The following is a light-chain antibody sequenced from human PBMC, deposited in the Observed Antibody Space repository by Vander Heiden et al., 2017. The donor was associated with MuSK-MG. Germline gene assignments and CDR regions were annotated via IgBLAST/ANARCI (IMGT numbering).Light chain of an antibody. CDR1: QSISSY. CDR3: QHSDSTPPLT. J-gene: IGKJ4*01. V-gene: IGKV1-39*01. CDR2: AAS. Sequence: DIQMTQSPSSLSASVGDRVTITCRASQSISSYLNWYQQKPGKAPKLLIYAASSLQSGVPSRFSGSGYGKDFTLTISSRQPEDFATYYCQHSDSTPPLTFGGGTKVEIK.